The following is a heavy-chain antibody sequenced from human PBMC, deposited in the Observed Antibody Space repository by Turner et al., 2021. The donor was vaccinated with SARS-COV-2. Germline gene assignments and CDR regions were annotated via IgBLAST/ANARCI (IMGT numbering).Heavy chain of an antibody. CDR2: ISYDGSNK. Sequence: QVQLVESGGGVVQPGRSLRPCCAASGFTCSTDAIHWVRQAPGKGLEWVAVISYDGSNKYYADSVKGRFTISRDNSKNTLYLQMNSLRAEDTAVYYCARAGWDLLPFDAFDIWGQGTMVTISS. J-gene: IGHJ3*02. CDR1: GFTCSTDA. V-gene: IGHV3-30-3*01. D-gene: IGHD1-26*01. CDR3: ARAGWDLLPFDAFDI.